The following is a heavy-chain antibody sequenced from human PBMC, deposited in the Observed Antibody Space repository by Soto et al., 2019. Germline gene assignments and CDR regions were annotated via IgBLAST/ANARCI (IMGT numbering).Heavy chain of an antibody. Sequence: SVKVSCKASGGTFSSYAISWVRQAPGQGLEWMGGIIPIFGTANYAQKFQGRVTITADESTSAAYMELSSLRSEDTAVYYCARLRFLEWLHDYYYYGMDVWGQGTTVTVSS. CDR3: ARLRFLEWLHDYYYYGMDV. J-gene: IGHJ6*02. CDR1: GGTFSSYA. D-gene: IGHD3-3*01. V-gene: IGHV1-69*13. CDR2: IIPIFGTA.